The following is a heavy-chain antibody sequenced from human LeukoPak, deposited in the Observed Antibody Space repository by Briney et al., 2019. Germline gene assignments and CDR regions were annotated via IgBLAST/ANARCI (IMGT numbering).Heavy chain of an antibody. J-gene: IGHJ5*02. CDR2: IYYSGHT. D-gene: IGHD2-15*01. Sequence: PSETLSLTCTVSGCSISSSSYYWGWIRQPPGQGLEWIGSIYYSGHTYYNPSLKSRVTISVDTSKNQFSLKLSSVTAADTAVYYCARQQCSGGSCYSRAIWFDPWGQGTLVTVSS. CDR3: ARQQCSGGSCYSRAIWFDP. V-gene: IGHV4-39*01. CDR1: GCSISSSSYY.